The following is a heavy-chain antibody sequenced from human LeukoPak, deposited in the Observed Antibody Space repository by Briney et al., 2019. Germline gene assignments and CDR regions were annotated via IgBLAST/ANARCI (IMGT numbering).Heavy chain of an antibody. CDR2: INPNSGGT. D-gene: IGHD2-15*01. J-gene: IGHJ4*02. V-gene: IGHV1-2*06. CDR1: GYTFTGYY. CDR3: ARDPGYCSGGSCYGGFDY. Sequence: GASVKVSCKASGYTFTGYYMHWVRQAPGQGLEWMGRINPNSGGTNYAQKFQGRVTMTRDTSISTAYMELSSLRSEDTAVYYCARDPGYCSGGSCYGGFDYWGQGTLVTVSS.